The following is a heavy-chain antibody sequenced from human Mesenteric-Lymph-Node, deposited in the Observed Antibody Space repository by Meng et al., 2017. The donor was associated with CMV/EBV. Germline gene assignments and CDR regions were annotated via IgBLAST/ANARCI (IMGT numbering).Heavy chain of an antibody. CDR1: GDSINTYY. Sequence: SETLSLTCAVSGDSINTYYWTWIRQPPGKGLEWIGYIYYSGYTSYSPSLKSRVTISIDTSKNQFSLKLRSVTTADTAVYYCARDSITSYFDTIGFTDTFDIWGQGTMVTVSS. V-gene: IGHV4-59*01. CDR2: IYYSGYT. J-gene: IGHJ3*02. D-gene: IGHD3-22*01. CDR3: ARDSITSYFDTIGFTDTFDI.